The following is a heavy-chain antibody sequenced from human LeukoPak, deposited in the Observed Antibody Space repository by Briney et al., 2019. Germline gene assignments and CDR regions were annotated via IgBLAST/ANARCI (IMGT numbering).Heavy chain of an antibody. CDR1: GFTFSSYA. CDR2: VSNSGTRT. J-gene: IGHJ4*02. V-gene: IGHV3-23*01. CDR3: AKDITTDYYYLDY. Sequence: PGGSLRLSCAASGFTFSSYAMSWVRQAPGESLEWVSVVSNSGTRTYYADSVKGRFTISRDNSKNALYLQMTGLRVDDTAVYYCAKDITTDYYYLDYWGQGTLVTVSS. D-gene: IGHD3-9*01.